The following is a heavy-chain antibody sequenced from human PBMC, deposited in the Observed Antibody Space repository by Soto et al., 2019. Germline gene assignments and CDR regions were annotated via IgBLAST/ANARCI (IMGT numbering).Heavy chain of an antibody. D-gene: IGHD2-15*01. CDR1: GGSIGNDDYS. V-gene: IGHV4-30-2*01. Sequence: LSLTCTVSGGSIGNDDYSWSWVRQPPGKGLEWIGYIYHSGTTYYNPSLTSRVTISVDGSNNQFSLKLTSMTAADTAVYYCATVIPATRYFAYWGQGILVTVSS. CDR3: ATVIPATRYFAY. J-gene: IGHJ4*02. CDR2: IYHSGTT.